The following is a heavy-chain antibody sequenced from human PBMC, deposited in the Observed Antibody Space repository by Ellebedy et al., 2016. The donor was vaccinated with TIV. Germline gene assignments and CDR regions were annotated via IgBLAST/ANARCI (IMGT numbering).Heavy chain of an antibody. CDR3: ARDRSYGSLEY. Sequence: PGGSLRLSCAAPGFSFSSYGMHWVRQAPGKGLEWVAVISTGGNYQYYAASVRGRFTISRDNSKNTVYLQMNSLRAEDTAVYYCARDRSYGSLEYWGLGTPVTVSS. D-gene: IGHD2/OR15-2a*01. CDR1: GFSFSSYG. J-gene: IGHJ4*02. CDR2: ISTGGNYQ. V-gene: IGHV3-30*03.